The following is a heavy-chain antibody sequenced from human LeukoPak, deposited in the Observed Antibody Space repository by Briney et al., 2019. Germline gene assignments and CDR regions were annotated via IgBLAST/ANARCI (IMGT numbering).Heavy chain of an antibody. V-gene: IGHV4-30-4*01. Sequence: SQTLSLTCTVSGGSISSGDSYWSWIRQPPGKGLEWIGYIYYSGSTYYNPSLKSRVTISVDTSKNQFSLKLSSVTAADTAVYYCATLPFWSGYYYYGMDVWGQGTTVTVSS. J-gene: IGHJ6*02. CDR2: IYYSGST. CDR1: GGSISSGDSY. D-gene: IGHD3-3*01. CDR3: ATLPFWSGYYYYGMDV.